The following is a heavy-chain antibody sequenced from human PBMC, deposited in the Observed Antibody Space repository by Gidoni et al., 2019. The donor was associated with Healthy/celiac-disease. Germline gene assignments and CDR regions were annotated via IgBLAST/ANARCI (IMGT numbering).Heavy chain of an antibody. CDR1: GGTFSSYA. CDR2: IIPILGIA. V-gene: IGHV1-69*04. Sequence: QVQLVQSGAEVKKPGSSVKVSCKASGGTFSSYAISWVRQAPGQGLEWMGRIIPILGIANYAQKFQGRVTITADKSTSTAYMELSSLRSEDTAVYYCARDPKAGDTLDYWGQGTLVTVSS. J-gene: IGHJ4*02. D-gene: IGHD7-27*01. CDR3: ARDPKAGDTLDY.